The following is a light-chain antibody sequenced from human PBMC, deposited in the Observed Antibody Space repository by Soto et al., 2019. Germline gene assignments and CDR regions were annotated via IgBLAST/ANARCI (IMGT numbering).Light chain of an antibody. Sequence: QSVLTQPPSASGTPGQRVIISCSGSSSNIGSNYVYWYQQLPGTAPKRLIYSTNQRPSGVPDRFSGSKSGTSAYLAISGLRSEDEADYYCAAWDDGLLFGGGTKLTVL. CDR1: SSNIGSNY. CDR3: AAWDDGLL. J-gene: IGLJ2*01. CDR2: STN. V-gene: IGLV1-47*02.